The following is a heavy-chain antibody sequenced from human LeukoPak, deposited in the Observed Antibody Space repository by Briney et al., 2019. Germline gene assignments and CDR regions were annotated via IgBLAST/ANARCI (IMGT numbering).Heavy chain of an antibody. Sequence: PGASLRLSCAASGFTFSSYAMSWVRQAPGKGLEWVSAISGSGGSTYYADSVKGRFTISRDNSKNTLYLQMNSLRAEDTAVYYCAKYTEVTRGPGSYYYYGMDVWGQGTTVTVSS. CDR3: AKYTEVTRGPGSYYYYGMDV. D-gene: IGHD4-17*01. CDR2: ISGSGGST. CDR1: GFTFSSYA. V-gene: IGHV3-23*01. J-gene: IGHJ6*02.